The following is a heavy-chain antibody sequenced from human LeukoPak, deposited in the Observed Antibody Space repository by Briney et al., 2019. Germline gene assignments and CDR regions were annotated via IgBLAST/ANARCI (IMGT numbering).Heavy chain of an antibody. CDR3: ARRGYCTSTSCSGAEFFQD. J-gene: IGHJ1*01. CDR1: GYSFTSYW. D-gene: IGHD2-2*01. V-gene: IGHV5-51*01. CDR2: IYPGDSDT. Sequence: GESLKISCKGSGYSFTSYWIGWVRQMPGKGLEWMGIIYPGDSDTRYSPSFQGQVTISADKSISTAYLQWSSLKASDTAMYYCARRGYCTSTSCSGAEFFQDWGQGTLVTVSS.